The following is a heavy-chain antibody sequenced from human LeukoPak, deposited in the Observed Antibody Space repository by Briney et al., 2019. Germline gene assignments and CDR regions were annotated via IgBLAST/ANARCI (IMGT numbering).Heavy chain of an antibody. CDR2: VNWNGGST. Sequence: PGGSLRLSCAASGFTFDNYGMTWVRQVPGKGLEWVSGVNWNGGSTGYADSVKGRFTISRDNAKNSLYLQMNSLRAEDTAVYYCARDRWGYSYGGYWGQGTLVTVSS. CDR3: ARDRWGYSYGGY. D-gene: IGHD5-18*01. V-gene: IGHV3-20*04. CDR1: GFTFDNYG. J-gene: IGHJ4*02.